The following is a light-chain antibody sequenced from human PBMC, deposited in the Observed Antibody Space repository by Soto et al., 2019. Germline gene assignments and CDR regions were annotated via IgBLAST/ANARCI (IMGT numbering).Light chain of an antibody. J-gene: IGKJ3*01. CDR2: GTS. V-gene: IGKV3-20*01. Sequence: EIVLTQSPATLSLSPGERATFSCWASQSVSSNLAWYQHKPGQAPRLLISGTSNRATGIPDRFSGSGSGTDFTLTISRLEPEDFAVYYCQQYGNSPGFTFGPGTKVDI. CDR1: QSVSSN. CDR3: QQYGNSPGFT.